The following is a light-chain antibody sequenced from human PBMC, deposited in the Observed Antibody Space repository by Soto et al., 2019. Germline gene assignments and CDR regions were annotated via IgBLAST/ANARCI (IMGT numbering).Light chain of an antibody. CDR1: SSDVGAYEY. V-gene: IGLV2-14*03. CDR2: DVS. J-gene: IGLJ1*01. Sequence: LTRPASVSGSPGQSITISCTGTSSDVGAYEYVSWYQQHPGKAPKLLIYDVSNRPSGVSTRFSGSKSGNTASLTISGLQAEDEGDYYCTSYTTRRLYVFGSGTKVTVL. CDR3: TSYTTRRLYV.